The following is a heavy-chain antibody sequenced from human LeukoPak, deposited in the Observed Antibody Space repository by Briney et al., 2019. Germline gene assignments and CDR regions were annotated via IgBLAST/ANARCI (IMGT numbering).Heavy chain of an antibody. J-gene: IGHJ5*02. V-gene: IGHV4-38-2*02. CDR1: GYSLSSAYF. CDR3: ARDLRYFDGTRPTPTWFDL. CDR2: IYHSGST. D-gene: IGHD3-9*01. Sequence: PSETLSLTCAVSGYSLSSAYFWGWLRQPPGKGLEWIGSIYHSGSTYYNPSLKSRVTVSVDTSKNHFSLKVSSVTAADTAVYYCARDLRYFDGTRPTPTWFDLWGQGTLVTVSS.